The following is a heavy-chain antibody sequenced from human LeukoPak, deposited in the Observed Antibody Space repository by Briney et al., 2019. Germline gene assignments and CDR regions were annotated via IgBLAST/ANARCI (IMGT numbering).Heavy chain of an antibody. CDR1: GDSISSYY. CDR2: IYYSGST. J-gene: IGHJ4*02. D-gene: IGHD3-22*01. V-gene: IGHV4-59*01. CDR3: ALYDILRQVKY. Sequence: SETLSLTCSVSGDSISSYYWSWIRQPPGKGLEWIGYIYYSGSTNYNPSLKSRVTISVDTSKNQFSLKLSSVTAADTAVYYCALYDILRQVKYWGQGTLVTVSS.